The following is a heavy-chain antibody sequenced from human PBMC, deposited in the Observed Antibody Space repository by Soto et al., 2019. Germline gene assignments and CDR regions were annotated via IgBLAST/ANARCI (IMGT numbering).Heavy chain of an antibody. Sequence: SQTLSLTCAISGDSVSSNSAAWNWIRQSPSRGLEWLGRTYYRSKWYNDYAVSVKSRITINPDTSKNQFSLQLNSVTPEDTAVYFCERALRYDYGNHKRVFDIGAKGTMVT. V-gene: IGHV6-1*01. CDR3: ERALRYDYGNHKRVFDI. CDR1: GDSVSSNSAA. J-gene: IGHJ3*02. CDR2: TYYRSKWYN. D-gene: IGHD4-4*01.